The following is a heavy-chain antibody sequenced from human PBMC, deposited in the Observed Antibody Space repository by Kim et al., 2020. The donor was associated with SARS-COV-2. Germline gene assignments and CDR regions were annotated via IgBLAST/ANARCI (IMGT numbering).Heavy chain of an antibody. CDR3: ARYSGGYGMDV. V-gene: IGHV3-33*01. D-gene: IGHD2-21*01. CDR1: GFTFSSYG. J-gene: IGHJ6*02. CDR2: IWSDGSNK. Sequence: GGSLRLSCAASGFTFSSYGMHWVRQAPGKGLEWVAVIWSDGSNKYYADSVKGRFTISRDNSKNTLDLQMNSLRVEDTAVYYCARYSGGYGMDVWGQGTTVTVSS.